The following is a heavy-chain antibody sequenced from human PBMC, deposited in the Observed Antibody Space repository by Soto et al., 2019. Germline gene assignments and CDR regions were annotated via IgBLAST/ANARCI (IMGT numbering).Heavy chain of an antibody. CDR3: ARSPRFLEWLSPYYFDY. Sequence: ASVKVSCKASGYTFTGYYMHWVRQAPGQGLEWMGWINPNSGGTNYAQKFQGWVTMTRDTSISTAYMELSRLRSDDTAVYYCARSPRFLEWLSPYYFDYWGQGTLVTVS. D-gene: IGHD3-3*01. V-gene: IGHV1-2*04. CDR2: INPNSGGT. J-gene: IGHJ4*02. CDR1: GYTFTGYY.